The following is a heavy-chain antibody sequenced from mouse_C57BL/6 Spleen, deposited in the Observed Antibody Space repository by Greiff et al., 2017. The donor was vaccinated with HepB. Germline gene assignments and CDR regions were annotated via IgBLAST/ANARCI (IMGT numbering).Heavy chain of an antibody. J-gene: IGHJ3*01. CDR2: IYPRSGNT. CDR3: ARGGTEFAY. CDR1: GYTFTSYG. D-gene: IGHD3-3*01. Sequence: QVHVKQSGAELARPGASVKLSCKASGYTFTSYGISWVKQRTGQGLEWIGEIYPRSGNTYYNEKFKGKATLTADKSSSTAYMELRSLTSEDSAVYFCARGGTEFAYWGQGTLVTVSA. V-gene: IGHV1-81*01.